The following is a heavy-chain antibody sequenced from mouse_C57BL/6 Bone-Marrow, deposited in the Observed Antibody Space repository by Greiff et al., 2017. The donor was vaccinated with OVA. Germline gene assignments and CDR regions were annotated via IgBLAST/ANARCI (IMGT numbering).Heavy chain of an antibody. J-gene: IGHJ3*01. CDR2: IYPGGGYT. CDR3: AREDLLLRSFFAY. CDR1: GYPFTNYW. Sequence: QVQLQQSGAELVRPGTSVKMSCKASGYPFTNYWIGWAKQRPGHGLEWIGDIYPGGGYTNYNEKFKGKATLTADKSSSTAYMQFSSLTSEDSAIYYCAREDLLLRSFFAYWGQGTLVTVSA. V-gene: IGHV1-63*01. D-gene: IGHD1-1*01.